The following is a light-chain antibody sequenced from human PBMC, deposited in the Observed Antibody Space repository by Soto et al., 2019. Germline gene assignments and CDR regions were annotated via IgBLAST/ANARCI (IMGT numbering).Light chain of an antibody. CDR1: QSVSSN. CDR2: GAS. Sequence: IVMAHSPATLSGSPGEIATLSFRASQSVSSNLAWYQHKPGQAPRLLIYGASTRATGIPARFSGSGSGTEFTLTISSLQSEDFAVYYCQQYNNWPRGTFGQGTKVDIK. CDR3: QQYNNWPRGT. J-gene: IGKJ1*01. V-gene: IGKV3-15*01.